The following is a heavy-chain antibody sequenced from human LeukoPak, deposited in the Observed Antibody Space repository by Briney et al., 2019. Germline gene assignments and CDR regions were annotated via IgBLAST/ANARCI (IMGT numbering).Heavy chain of an antibody. CDR2: IRYDGSNK. CDR1: GFSFSSYG. V-gene: IGHV3-30*02. J-gene: IGHJ4*02. Sequence: GGSLRLSCAASGFSFSSYGMHWVRQAPGKGLEWVTFIRYDGSNKYYADSVKGRFTISRDNSKNALYLQMNSLRTEDTAVYYCAKDSSGSSWYWDYWGQGTLVTVSS. CDR3: AKDSSGSSWYWDY. D-gene: IGHD6-13*01.